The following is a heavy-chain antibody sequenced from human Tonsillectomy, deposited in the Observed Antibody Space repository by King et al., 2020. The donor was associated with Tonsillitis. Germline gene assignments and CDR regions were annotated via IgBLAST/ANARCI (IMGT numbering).Heavy chain of an antibody. J-gene: IGHJ4*02. D-gene: IGHD6-13*01. CDR1: GGSIRTYY. Sequence: QLQESGPGLVKPSETLSLICTVSGGSIRTYYWSWIRQPPGKGLEWIGNVYYSGSTNNNPSLKSRVTLSLDTSENEFSLKLTSVTAAVTAVYYCAGLRSWYTVDYGGQGPLVTVPS. V-gene: IGHV4-59*08. CDR2: VYYSGST. CDR3: AGLRSWYTVDY.